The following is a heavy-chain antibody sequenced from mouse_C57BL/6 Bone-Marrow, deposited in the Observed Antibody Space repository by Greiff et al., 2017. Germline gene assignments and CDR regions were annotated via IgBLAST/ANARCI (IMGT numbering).Heavy chain of an antibody. V-gene: IGHV1-19*01. Sequence: VQLKESGPVLVKPGASVKMSCKASGYTFTDYYMNWVKQSHGKSLEWIGVINPYNGGTSYNQKFKGKATLTVDKSSSTAYMELNSLTSEDSAVYYCAVEPSWFTYWGQGTLVTVSA. CDR2: INPYNGGT. CDR1: GYTFTDYY. CDR3: AVEPSWFTY. J-gene: IGHJ3*01.